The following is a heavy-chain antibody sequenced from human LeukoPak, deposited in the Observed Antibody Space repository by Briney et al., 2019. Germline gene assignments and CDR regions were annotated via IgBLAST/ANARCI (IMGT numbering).Heavy chain of an antibody. V-gene: IGHV3-48*03. J-gene: IGHJ4*02. D-gene: IGHD3-22*01. Sequence: RGSLRLSCAASGFTFSSYEMNWVRQAPGKGLEWVSYISSSGSTIYYADSVKGRFTISRDNAKNSLYLQMNSLRAEDTAVYYCARDRWYYDSSGYSNPTFDYWGQGALVTVSS. CDR3: ARDRWYYDSSGYSNPTFDY. CDR2: ISSSGSTI. CDR1: GFTFSSYE.